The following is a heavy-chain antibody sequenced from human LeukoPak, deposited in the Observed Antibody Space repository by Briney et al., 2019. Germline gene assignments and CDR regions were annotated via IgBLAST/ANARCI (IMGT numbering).Heavy chain of an antibody. Sequence: GGSLRLSCAASGFTFSTYAMTWVRQAPGKGLEWVSTISGSGGGTSSADSVKGRFTISRDNSKNTLYLQMNSLRAEDTAVYYCASSGYYYGPGYWGQGTLVTVSS. CDR1: GFTFSTYA. CDR2: ISGSGGGT. CDR3: ASSGYYYGPGY. J-gene: IGHJ4*02. D-gene: IGHD3-22*01. V-gene: IGHV3-23*01.